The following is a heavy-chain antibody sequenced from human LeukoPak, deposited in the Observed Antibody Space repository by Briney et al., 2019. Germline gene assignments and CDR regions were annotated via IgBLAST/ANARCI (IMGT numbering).Heavy chain of an antibody. CDR1: DGAITIYY. V-gene: IGHV4-59*08. CDR3: ARRRDLFDY. D-gene: IGHD3/OR15-3a*01. Sequence: SEPLSLTCTVSDGAITIYYWSWIGQPPGKGLEWIAYIHYTANTNYNPSLKSRVTITLDSSKSQCPLNLRSVTAADTAVYYCARRRDLFDYWDQGTLVT. CDR2: IHYTANT. J-gene: IGHJ4*02.